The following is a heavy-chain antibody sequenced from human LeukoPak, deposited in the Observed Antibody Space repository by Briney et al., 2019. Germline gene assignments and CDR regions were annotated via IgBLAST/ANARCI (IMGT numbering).Heavy chain of an antibody. Sequence: PGGSLRLSCAASGFTVSSNYMSWVRQAPGKGLEWVSVIYSGGSIYYADSVKGRFTISRDNSKNTLYLQMNSLRAENTAVYYCARAPSGSYYGGWNFDYWGQGTLVTVSS. CDR2: IYSGGSI. CDR3: ARAPSGSYYGGWNFDY. D-gene: IGHD1-26*01. V-gene: IGHV3-53*01. J-gene: IGHJ4*02. CDR1: GFTVSSNY.